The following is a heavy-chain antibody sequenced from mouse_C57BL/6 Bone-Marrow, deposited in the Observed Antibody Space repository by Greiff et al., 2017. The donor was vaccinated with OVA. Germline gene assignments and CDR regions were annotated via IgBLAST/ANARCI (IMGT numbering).Heavy chain of an antibody. J-gene: IGHJ4*01. D-gene: IGHD2-1*01. V-gene: IGHV5-4*01. Sequence: EVKLVESGGGLVKPGGSLKLSCAASGFTFSSSAMSWVRQTPEKRLEWVATISDGGSYTYYPDNVKGRFTISRDNAKNNLYLQMSHLKAEDTAMYYCARDTMVTAYYAMDYWGQGTSVTDSS. CDR2: ISDGGSYT. CDR1: GFTFSSSA. CDR3: ARDTMVTAYYAMDY.